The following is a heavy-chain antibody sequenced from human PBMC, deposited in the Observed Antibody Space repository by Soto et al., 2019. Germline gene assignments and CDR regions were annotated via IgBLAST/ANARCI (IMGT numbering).Heavy chain of an antibody. J-gene: IGHJ5*02. Sequence: VGSLRLSCAASGFTFSSYDIHCVRQATGKGLEWVSAIGTAGDTYYPGSVKGRFTISRENAKNSLYLQMNSLRAGDTAVYYCARAYSNSLDNWFDPWGQGTLVTVSS. CDR1: GFTFSSYD. CDR2: IGTAGDT. CDR3: ARAYSNSLDNWFDP. D-gene: IGHD4-4*01. V-gene: IGHV3-13*01.